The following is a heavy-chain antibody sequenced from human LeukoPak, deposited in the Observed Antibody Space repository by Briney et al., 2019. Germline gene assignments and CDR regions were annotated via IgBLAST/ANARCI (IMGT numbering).Heavy chain of an antibody. Sequence: SETLSLTCTVSGGSISSYYWNWIRQPAGKGLEWIGRMSTSGSTNYNPSLSSRVIMSLDTSKNQFSLRLSSVTAADTAVYYCARDIAVAGFNWFDPWGQGTLVTVSS. CDR2: MSTSGST. D-gene: IGHD6-19*01. CDR3: ARDIAVAGFNWFDP. CDR1: GGSISSYY. V-gene: IGHV4-4*07. J-gene: IGHJ5*02.